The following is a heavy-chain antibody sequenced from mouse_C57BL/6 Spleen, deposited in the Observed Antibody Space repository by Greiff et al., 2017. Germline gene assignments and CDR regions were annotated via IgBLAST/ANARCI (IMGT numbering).Heavy chain of an antibody. CDR3: ARGGYDFDY. D-gene: IGHD3-1*01. Sequence: VHLVESGAELARPGASVKMSCKASGYTFTSYTMHWVKQRPGQGLEWIGYINPSSGYTKYNQKFKDKATLTADKSSSTAYMQLSSLTSEDSAVYYCARGGYDFDYWGQGTTLTVSS. J-gene: IGHJ2*01. CDR2: INPSSGYT. V-gene: IGHV1-4*01. CDR1: GYTFTSYT.